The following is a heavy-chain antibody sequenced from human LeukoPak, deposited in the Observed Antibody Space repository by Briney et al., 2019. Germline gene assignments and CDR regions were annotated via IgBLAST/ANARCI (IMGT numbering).Heavy chain of an antibody. J-gene: IGHJ6*02. V-gene: IGHV4-59*01. CDR1: GGSISSYY. CDR3: ARAQPYYDFWSGYRPHLDGMDV. D-gene: IGHD3-3*01. Sequence: SETLSLTCTVAGGSISSYYWSWFRQPPGKGLEWIGSIYYSGCTNYNPSLKSRVTISVDTSKNQFSLKLSSVTAADTAVYYCARAQPYYDFWSGYRPHLDGMDVWGQGTTVTVSS. CDR2: IYYSGCT.